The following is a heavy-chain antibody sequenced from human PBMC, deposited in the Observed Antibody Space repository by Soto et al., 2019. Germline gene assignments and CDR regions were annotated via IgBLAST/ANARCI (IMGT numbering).Heavy chain of an antibody. CDR3: ARALYWFDP. CDR1: GGSFSGYY. V-gene: IGHV4-34*01. Sequence: SETLSLTCAVYGGSFSGYYWSWIRQPPGKGLEWIGEINHSGSTNYNPSLKSRVTISVDTSKNQFSLKLSSVTAADKAVYYCARALYWFDPWGQGTLVTVYS. CDR2: INHSGST. J-gene: IGHJ5*02.